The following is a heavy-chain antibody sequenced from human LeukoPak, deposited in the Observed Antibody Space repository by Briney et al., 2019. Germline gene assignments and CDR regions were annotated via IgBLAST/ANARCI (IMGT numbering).Heavy chain of an antibody. CDR3: AKDRLGYCSSTSCLRLGLDY. CDR1: GFTFGDYA. Sequence: GGSLRLSCTASGFTFGDYAMSWVRQAPGKGLEWVTFIRYDGNNKYYADSVKGRFTISRDNSKNTLYLQMNSLRAEDTAVYYCAKDRLGYCSSTSCLRLGLDYWGQGTLVTVSS. V-gene: IGHV3-30*02. D-gene: IGHD2-2*01. J-gene: IGHJ4*02. CDR2: IRYDGNNK.